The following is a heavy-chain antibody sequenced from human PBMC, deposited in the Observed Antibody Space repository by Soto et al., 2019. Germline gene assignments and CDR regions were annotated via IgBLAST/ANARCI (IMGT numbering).Heavy chain of an antibody. CDR3: LSHDPGARFDP. CDR2: INPNNGAT. D-gene: IGHD1-1*01. V-gene: IGHV1-2*02. CDR1: RYIFTAYF. Sequence: QVQLVQSGAEVKKPGASVKVSCKAPRYIFTAYFMHWVRQAPGQGLEWMGWINPNNGATHYGLSFQGRITMTRDTSISTAYMELSSLRSDDTADYYCLSHDPGARFDPWGQGTRVSVSS. J-gene: IGHJ5*02.